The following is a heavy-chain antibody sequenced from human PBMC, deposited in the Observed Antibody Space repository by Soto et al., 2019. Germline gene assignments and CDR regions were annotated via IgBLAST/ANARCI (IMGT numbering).Heavy chain of an antibody. CDR2: ISSSSSYI. V-gene: IGHV3-21*01. CDR1: GFTFSSYS. D-gene: IGHD5-18*01. Sequence: PGGSLRLSCAASGFTFSSYSMNWVRQAPGKGLEWVSSISSSSSYIYYADSVKGRFTISRDNAKNSLYLQMNSLGAEDTAVYYCARDPSGGYSYAFDIWGQGTMVTVSS. CDR3: ARDPSGGYSYAFDI. J-gene: IGHJ3*02.